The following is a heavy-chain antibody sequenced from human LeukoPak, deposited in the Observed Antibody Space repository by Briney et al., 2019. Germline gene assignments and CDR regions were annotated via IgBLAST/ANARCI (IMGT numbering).Heavy chain of an antibody. CDR3: ARGVGHYGSGSLDY. J-gene: IGHJ4*02. V-gene: IGHV4-59*07. Sequence: PSDTLSLACTLYGDSISSYYGGSIRQPRGEGLGWIGYIYYSGSTNYNPPLQNRVPISVDTSKNQFSLKLSCVTVADTAVYYCARGVGHYGSGSLDYWGQGTLVTVSS. CDR1: GDSISSYY. CDR2: IYYSGST. D-gene: IGHD3-10*01.